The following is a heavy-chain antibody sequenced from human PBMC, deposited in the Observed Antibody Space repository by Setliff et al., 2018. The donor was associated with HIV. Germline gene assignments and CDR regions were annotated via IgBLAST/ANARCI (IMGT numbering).Heavy chain of an antibody. J-gene: IGHJ3*01. V-gene: IGHV1-18*01. Sequence: ASVKVSCKASGYTFNSYGISWVRQAPGQGLEWMGWNSPYNGNTKFGQKLQGRVTMTTDTSTSTAYMELRSLRSDDTAVYYCARGHIFDWLLYGTYALDFWGQGTVVTVSS. CDR1: GYTFNSYG. CDR3: ARGHIFDWLLYGTYALDF. D-gene: IGHD3-9*01. CDR2: NSPYNGNT.